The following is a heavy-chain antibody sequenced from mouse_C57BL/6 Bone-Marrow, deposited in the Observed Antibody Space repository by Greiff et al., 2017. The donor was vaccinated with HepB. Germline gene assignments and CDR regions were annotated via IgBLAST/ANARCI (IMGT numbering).Heavy chain of an antibody. CDR2: IDPSDSET. CDR1: GYTFTSYW. Sequence: SGAELVRPGSSVKLSCKASGYTFTSYWMHWVKQRPIQGLEWIGNIDPSDSETHYNQKFKDKATLTVDKSSSTAYMQPSSLTSEDSAVYYCARGYDPAWFAYWGQGTLVTVSA. J-gene: IGHJ3*01. CDR3: ARGYDPAWFAY. D-gene: IGHD2-2*01. V-gene: IGHV1-52*01.